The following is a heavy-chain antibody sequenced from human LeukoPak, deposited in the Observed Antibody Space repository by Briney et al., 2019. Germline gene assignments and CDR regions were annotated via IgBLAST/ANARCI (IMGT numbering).Heavy chain of an antibody. D-gene: IGHD5-12*01. Sequence: SVKVSCKASGGTFSSYAISWVRQAPGQGLEWMGGIIPVFNTADQAQKFQDRVTITADESTSTAYMELSSLRSEDTAVYYCARCPWQRDGQGAYYFDYWGQGTLVTVSS. V-gene: IGHV1-69*19. CDR2: IIPVFNTA. J-gene: IGHJ4*02. CDR1: GGTFSSYA. CDR3: ARCPWQRDGQGAYYFDY.